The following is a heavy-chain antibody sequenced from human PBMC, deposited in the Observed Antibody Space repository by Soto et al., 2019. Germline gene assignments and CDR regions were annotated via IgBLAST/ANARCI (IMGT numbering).Heavy chain of an antibody. Sequence: LRETLSLTCTVSGGSISSSSYYWGWIRQPPGKGLEWIGSIYYSGSTYYNPSLKSRVTISVDTSKNQFSLKLSSVTAADTAVYYCARLKSGYSYRTNNGGDDAFDIWGQGTMVTVSS. CDR3: ARLKSGYSYRTNNGGDDAFDI. CDR1: GGSISSSSYY. D-gene: IGHD5-18*01. CDR2: IYYSGST. V-gene: IGHV4-39*01. J-gene: IGHJ3*02.